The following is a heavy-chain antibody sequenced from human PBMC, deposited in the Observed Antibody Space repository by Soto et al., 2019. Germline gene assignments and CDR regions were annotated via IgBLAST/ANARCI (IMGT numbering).Heavy chain of an antibody. D-gene: IGHD3-9*01. CDR2: IHYSGST. V-gene: IGHV4-59*12. J-gene: IGHJ4*02. Sequence: PSETLSLTCTVSGDSISSYSWSWIRQPPGKGLEWIAYIHYSGSTKYNPSPKSRITISIDTSRNQISLNLSSVTAADTAVYYCARTSISGYDYWGQGILVTVSS. CDR3: ARTSISGYDY. CDR1: GDSISSYS.